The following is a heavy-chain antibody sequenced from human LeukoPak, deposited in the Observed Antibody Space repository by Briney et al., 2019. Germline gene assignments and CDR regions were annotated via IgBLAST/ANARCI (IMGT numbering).Heavy chain of an antibody. CDR3: ARGKGESVYDFWSGCNWFDP. CDR1: GGSISSGDYY. CDR2: IYYSGST. V-gene: IGHV4-30-4*01. Sequence: PSQTLSLTCTVSGGSISSGDYYWSWIRQPPGKGLEWIGYIYYSGSTYYNPSLKSRVTISVDTSKNQFSLKLSSVTAADTAAYYCARGKGESVYDFWSGCNWFDPWGQGTLVTVSS. D-gene: IGHD3-3*01. J-gene: IGHJ5*02.